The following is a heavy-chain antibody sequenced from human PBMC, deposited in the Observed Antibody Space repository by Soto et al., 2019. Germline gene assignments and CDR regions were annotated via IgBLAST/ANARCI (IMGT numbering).Heavy chain of an antibody. Sequence: PSETLSLTCTVSGGSISSSSYYWGWIRQPPGKGLEWIGKINHSGSTNYNPSLKSRVTISVDTSKNQLSLKLSSVTAADTAVYYCATHYDYIWGSYRSYFDYWGQGTLVTVSS. J-gene: IGHJ4*02. V-gene: IGHV4-39*07. CDR1: GGSISSSSYY. D-gene: IGHD3-16*02. CDR2: INHSGST. CDR3: ATHYDYIWGSYRSYFDY.